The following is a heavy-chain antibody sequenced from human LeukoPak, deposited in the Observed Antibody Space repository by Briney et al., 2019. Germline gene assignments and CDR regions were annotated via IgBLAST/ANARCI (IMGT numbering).Heavy chain of an antibody. CDR3: ARDVWGYCSSTSCPNWFDP. CDR1: GYTFTGYY. CDR2: INPNSGGT. D-gene: IGHD2-2*01. J-gene: IGHJ5*02. Sequence: ASVKVSCKASGYTFTGYYMHWVRQAPGQGLAWMGWINPNSGGTNYAQKFQGRVTMTRDTSISTAYMELSRLRSDDTAVYYCARDVWGYCSSTSCPNWFDPWGQGTLVTVSS. V-gene: IGHV1-2*02.